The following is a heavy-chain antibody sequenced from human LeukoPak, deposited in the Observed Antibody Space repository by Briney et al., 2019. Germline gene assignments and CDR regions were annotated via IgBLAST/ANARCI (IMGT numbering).Heavy chain of an antibody. CDR1: GGSISSGGYY. CDR3: ARIEMAAITIDH. Sequence: SQALSLTCTVSGGSISSGGYYWSWIRQPPGKGLEWIGYIYYSGSTNYNPSLKSRVTISVDTSKNQFSLKLTSVTAADTAVYYCARIEMAAITIDHWGQGTLVTVSA. D-gene: IGHD5-24*01. J-gene: IGHJ4*02. V-gene: IGHV4-61*08. CDR2: IYYSGST.